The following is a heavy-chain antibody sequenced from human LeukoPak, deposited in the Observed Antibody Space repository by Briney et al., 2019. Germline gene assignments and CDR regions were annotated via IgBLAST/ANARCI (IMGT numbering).Heavy chain of an antibody. CDR1: GGSVSSGSYY. Sequence: KASETLSLTCTVSGGSVSSGSYYWSWIRQPPGKGLEWIGYIYYSGSTNYNPSLKSRVTISVDASKNQFSLKLSSVTAADTAVYYCARAYLGEYYDYALGYWGQGTLVTVSS. CDR2: IYYSGST. J-gene: IGHJ4*02. D-gene: IGHD3-16*01. CDR3: ARAYLGEYYDYALGY. V-gene: IGHV4-61*01.